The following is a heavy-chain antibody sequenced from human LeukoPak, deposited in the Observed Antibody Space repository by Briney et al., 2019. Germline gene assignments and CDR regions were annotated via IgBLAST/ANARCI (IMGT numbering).Heavy chain of an antibody. CDR2: INHSGST. CDR1: GGSFSGYY. V-gene: IGHV4-34*01. D-gene: IGHD5-12*01. CDR3: VRHRYSGYDFI. Sequence: NPSETLSPTCAVYGGSFSGYYWSWIRQPPGKGLEWIGEINHSGSTDYNPSLKSRVTISVDTSKNQFSLKLSSVTAADTAVYYCVRHRYSGYDFIWGQGILVTVSS. J-gene: IGHJ4*02.